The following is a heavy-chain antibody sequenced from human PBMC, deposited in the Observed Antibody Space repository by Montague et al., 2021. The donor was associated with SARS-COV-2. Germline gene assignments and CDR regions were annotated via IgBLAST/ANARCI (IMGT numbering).Heavy chain of an antibody. CDR2: INYSGST. CDR1: GGSISSSNY. D-gene: IGHD3-3*01. CDR3: ARLDRDITIFGVFRGYFEL. Sequence: SETLSLTCIVSGGSISSSNYWGWIRKHPGKGLERIGSINYSGSTYYNPPLKSRVTISVDTSKDQFSLKLSFVTAADTAVYYCARLDRDITIFGVFRGYFELWGRGTLVTVSS. V-gene: IGHV4-39*01. J-gene: IGHJ2*01.